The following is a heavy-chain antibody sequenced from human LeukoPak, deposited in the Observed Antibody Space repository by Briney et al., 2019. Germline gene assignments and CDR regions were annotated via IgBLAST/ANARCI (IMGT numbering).Heavy chain of an antibody. CDR1: GFTFSSYW. J-gene: IGHJ4*02. CDR2: IRYDSSYK. Sequence: PGGSLRLSCAASGFTFSSYWMHWVRQAPGKGLEWVTFIRYDSSYKYYADSVKGRFTISRDNSKSTLDLQMNSLRAEDTALYYCARDRGVSGNYYDYWGQGTLVTVSS. CDR3: ARDRGVSGNYYDY. V-gene: IGHV3-30*02. D-gene: IGHD3-10*01.